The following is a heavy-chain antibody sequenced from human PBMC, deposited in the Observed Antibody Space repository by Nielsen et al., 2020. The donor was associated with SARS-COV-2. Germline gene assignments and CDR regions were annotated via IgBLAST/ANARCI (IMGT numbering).Heavy chain of an antibody. CDR1: GFSFGSHW. CDR3: ARAGRQSGYDGRSWFDT. D-gene: IGHD5-12*01. Sequence: GESLKISCAGSGFSFGSHWMSWVRQAPGKGLEWVANIDEDGSENNYVDSVKGRFTISRDNAKNSLFLEMNSRGGEDTAVYYGARAGRQSGYDGRSWFDTWGQGTLVTVSS. V-gene: IGHV3-7*01. J-gene: IGHJ5*02. CDR2: IDEDGSEN.